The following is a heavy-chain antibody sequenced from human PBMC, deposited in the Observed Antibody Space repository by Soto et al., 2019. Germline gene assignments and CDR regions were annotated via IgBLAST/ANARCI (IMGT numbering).Heavy chain of an antibody. Sequence: GGSLRLSCAASGFTFSSYGMHWVRQAPGKGLEWVAVISYDGSNKYYADSVKGRFTISRDNSKNTLYLQMNSLRAEDTAVYYCAREQYSGRGYDYWGQGTLVTVSS. D-gene: IGHD1-26*01. CDR3: AREQYSGRGYDY. CDR2: ISYDGSNK. CDR1: GFTFSSYG. V-gene: IGHV3-30*03. J-gene: IGHJ4*02.